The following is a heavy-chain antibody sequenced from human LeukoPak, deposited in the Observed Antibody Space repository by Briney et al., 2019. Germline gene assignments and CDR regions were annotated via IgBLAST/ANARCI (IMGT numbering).Heavy chain of an antibody. J-gene: IGHJ4*02. Sequence: PGGSLRLSCAASGFTFSDYWMTWVRQAPGKGLEWVANIKQDGSEKYYVDSVKGRFTISRDNAKNSLYLQMNNLRAEDTAVYYCAKAGGEVTAILVDFDYWGQGTLVTVSS. D-gene: IGHD2-21*02. CDR1: GFTFSDYW. CDR3: AKAGGEVTAILVDFDY. CDR2: IKQDGSEK. V-gene: IGHV3-7*03.